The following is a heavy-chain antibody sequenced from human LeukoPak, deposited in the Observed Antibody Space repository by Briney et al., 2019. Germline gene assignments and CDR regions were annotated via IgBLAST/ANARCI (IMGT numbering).Heavy chain of an antibody. Sequence: GGSLRLSCAASGFTFSSYWMHWVRQAPGKGLVWVSRINSDGSSTSYADSVKGRFTISRDNAKSTLYLQMNSLRAEDTAVYYCARGERGYSGYDYGLGYWGQGTLVTVSS. V-gene: IGHV3-74*01. CDR2: INSDGSST. D-gene: IGHD5-12*01. CDR1: GFTFSSYW. J-gene: IGHJ4*02. CDR3: ARGERGYSGYDYGLGY.